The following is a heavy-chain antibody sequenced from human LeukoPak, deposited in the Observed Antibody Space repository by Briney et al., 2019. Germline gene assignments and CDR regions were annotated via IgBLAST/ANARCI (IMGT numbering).Heavy chain of an antibody. V-gene: IGHV5-51*01. CDR1: GYSFTSYW. J-gene: IGHJ6*02. CDR2: IYPGDSDT. D-gene: IGHD3-16*01. Sequence: GESLKISCKGSGYSFTSYWIGWVRQMPGKGLEWMGIIYPGDSDTRYSPSFQGQVTISADKSISTAYLQWSSLKASDTAMYYCARPIMTTADPYGMDVWGQGTTVTVSS. CDR3: ARPIMTTADPYGMDV.